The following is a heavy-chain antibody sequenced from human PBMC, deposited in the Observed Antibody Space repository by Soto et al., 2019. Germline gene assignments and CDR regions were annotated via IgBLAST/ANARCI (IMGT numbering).Heavy chain of an antibody. Sequence: ASVKVSCKASGYTFTGDYRQWVRQAPGQGLEWMGWSNPTTGGTSYAQKLQGRVTMTRDTSISTAYMELSRLSSDDTAVYYCARVLEGRMGAARPFAYRGKGTLATVSS. CDR3: ARVLEGRMGAARPFAY. CDR1: GYTFTGDY. CDR2: SNPTTGGT. J-gene: IGHJ1*01. V-gene: IGHV1-2*02. D-gene: IGHD1-26*01.